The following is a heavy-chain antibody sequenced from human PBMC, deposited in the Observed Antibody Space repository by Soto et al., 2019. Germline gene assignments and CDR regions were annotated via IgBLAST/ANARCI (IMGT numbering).Heavy chain of an antibody. Sequence: QVQLVESGGGVVQPGRSLRLSCAASGFTFSSYGMHWVRQAPGKGLEWGAVIWYDGSNKYYADSVKGRFTISRDNSKNTPYLQMNSLRAEDTAVYYCARDSSRSLDYWGQGTLVTVSS. CDR2: IWYDGSNK. V-gene: IGHV3-33*01. D-gene: IGHD6-6*01. J-gene: IGHJ4*02. CDR3: ARDSSRSLDY. CDR1: GFTFSSYG.